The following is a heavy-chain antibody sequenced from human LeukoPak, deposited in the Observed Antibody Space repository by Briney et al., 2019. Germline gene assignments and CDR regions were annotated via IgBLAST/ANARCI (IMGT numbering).Heavy chain of an antibody. J-gene: IGHJ4*02. V-gene: IGHV3-30*04. CDR1: GFTFSSYA. Sequence: GRSLRLSCAASGFTFSSYAMHWVRQAPGEGLGGVAVISYVGRNKYYADSVKGRFTISRDNSKNTLYLQMNSLRAEDTAVYYCARAAMVRGVIMVFYFDYWGQGTLVTVSS. D-gene: IGHD3-10*01. CDR2: ISYVGRNK. CDR3: ARAAMVRGVIMVFYFDY.